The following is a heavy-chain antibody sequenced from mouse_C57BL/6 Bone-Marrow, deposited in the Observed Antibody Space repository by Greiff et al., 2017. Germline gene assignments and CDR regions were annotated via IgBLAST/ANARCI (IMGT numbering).Heavy chain of an antibody. CDR2: IRLKSDNYAT. CDR1: GFTFSNYW. Sequence: EVMLVESGGGLVQPGGSMKLSCVASGFTFSNYWMNWVRQSPEKGLEWVAQIRLKSDNYATHYAESVKGRFTISRDDSKSSVYLQMNNLRAEDTGIYYCTERYYYGSSYYAMDYWGQGTSVTVSS. CDR3: TERYYYGSSYYAMDY. V-gene: IGHV6-3*01. D-gene: IGHD1-1*01. J-gene: IGHJ4*01.